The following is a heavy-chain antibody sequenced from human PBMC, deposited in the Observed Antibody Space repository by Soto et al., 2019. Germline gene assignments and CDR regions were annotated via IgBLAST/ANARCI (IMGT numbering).Heavy chain of an antibody. CDR2: IWYDGSNK. D-gene: IGHD6-19*01. Sequence: WSLRLSCAASGFTFSSYGMHWVRQAPGKGLEWVVVIWYDGSNKYYADSVKGRFTISRDNSKNTLYLQMNSLRAEDTAVYYCAGFGSGTYYYYGMDVWGQGTPVTVYS. CDR3: AGFGSGTYYYYGMDV. V-gene: IGHV3-33*01. J-gene: IGHJ6*02. CDR1: GFTFSSYG.